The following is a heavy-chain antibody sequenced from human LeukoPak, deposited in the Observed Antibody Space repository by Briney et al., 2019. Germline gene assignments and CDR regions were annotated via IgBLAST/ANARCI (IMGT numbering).Heavy chain of an antibody. J-gene: IGHJ4*02. CDR3: ARDLENSSGWDLDY. V-gene: IGHV1-18*01. CDR2: ISAYKGNT. D-gene: IGHD6-19*01. Sequence: ASVKVSCKASGYTFASYGISWVRQAPGQGLEWMGWISAYKGNTNYAQKLQGRVTMTTDTSTSTAYMELRSLRSDDSAVYYCARDLENSSGWDLDYWGQGTLVTVSS. CDR1: GYTFASYG.